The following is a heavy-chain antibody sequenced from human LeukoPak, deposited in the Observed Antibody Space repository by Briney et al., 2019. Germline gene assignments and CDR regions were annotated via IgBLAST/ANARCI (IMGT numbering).Heavy chain of an antibody. J-gene: IGHJ6*03. CDR2: INHSGST. Sequence: PSETLSLTCAVYGGSFSGYYWSWIRQPPGKGLEWIGEINHSGSTNYDPSLKSRVTISVDTSKNQFSLKLSSVTAADTAVYYCARRRIQQTFLYYYYMDVWGKGTTVTVSS. V-gene: IGHV4-34*01. D-gene: IGHD5-18*01. CDR1: GGSFSGYY. CDR3: ARRRIQQTFLYYYYMDV.